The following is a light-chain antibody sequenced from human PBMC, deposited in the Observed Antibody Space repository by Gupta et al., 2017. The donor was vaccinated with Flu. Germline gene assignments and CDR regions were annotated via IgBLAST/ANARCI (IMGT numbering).Light chain of an antibody. V-gene: IGLV2-11*01. CDR1: SGDVGAYTY. J-gene: IGLJ3*02. CDR3: SSYAGTNTWV. Sequence: QSALTQPRSVSGSPGQSVTISCTGSSGDVGAYTYVSWYQQHTGKAPRLILYDVNKRPSGVPDRFSASKSGITASLTISVRQAEDEADYHCSSYAGTNTWVFGGGTKLTVL. CDR2: DVN.